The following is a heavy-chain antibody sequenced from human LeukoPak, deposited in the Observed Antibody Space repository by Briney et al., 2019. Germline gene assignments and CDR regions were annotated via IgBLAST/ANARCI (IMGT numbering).Heavy chain of an antibody. V-gene: IGHV1-2*02. CDR1: GYTFTGYY. D-gene: IGHD6-19*01. Sequence: ASVKVSCKASGYTFTGYYMHWVRQAPGQGLEWMGWINPNSGGTNYAQKFQGRVTMTRDTSISTAYMELSRLRSDDTALYYCAKDIDEAVAGTGFDYWGQGTLVTVSS. CDR3: AKDIDEAVAGTGFDY. J-gene: IGHJ4*02. CDR2: INPNSGGT.